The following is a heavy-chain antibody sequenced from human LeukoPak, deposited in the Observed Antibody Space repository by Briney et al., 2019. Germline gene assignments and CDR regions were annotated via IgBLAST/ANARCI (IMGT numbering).Heavy chain of an antibody. J-gene: IGHJ5*02. Sequence: SETLSLTCTVSGGSISSGNYYWSWVPQPAGKGLEWIGRIYTSGNTNYTPSRQSRITISIYTSKNHLSLKLSSVTAADTAVDYYARGYILRFLEACFDPGGQGTLVTVS. CDR3: ARGYILRFLEACFDP. CDR1: GGSISSGNYY. CDR2: IYTSGNT. V-gene: IGHV4-61*02. D-gene: IGHD3-3*01.